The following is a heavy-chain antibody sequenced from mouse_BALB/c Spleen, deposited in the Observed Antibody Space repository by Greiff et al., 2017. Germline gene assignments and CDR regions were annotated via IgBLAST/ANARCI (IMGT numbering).Heavy chain of an antibody. CDR3: ARGEAYYAMDY. CDR2: ISSGGST. V-gene: IGHV5-6-5*01. CDR1: GFTFSSYA. J-gene: IGHJ4*01. Sequence: EVQLVESGGGLVKPGGSLKLSCAASGFTFSSYAMSWVRQTPEKRLEWVASISSGGSTYYPDSVKGRFTISRDNARNILYLQMSSLRSEDTAMYYCARGEAYYAMDYWGQGTSVTVSS.